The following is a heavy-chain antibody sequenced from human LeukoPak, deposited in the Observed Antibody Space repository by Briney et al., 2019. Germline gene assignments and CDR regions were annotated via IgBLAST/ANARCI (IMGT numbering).Heavy chain of an antibody. CDR1: GFTVSSNY. D-gene: IGHD3-10*01. J-gene: IGHJ4*02. CDR3: ARPGGYYGSGSYLDY. CDR2: IYSGGST. V-gene: IGHV3-53*01. Sequence: GRSLRLSCAASGFTVSSNYMSWVRQAPGKGLEWFSGIYSGGSTYYADSVKGRFTISRDNSKNTLYRQMNSLRAEDTAVYYCARPGGYYGSGSYLDYWGQGTLVTVSS.